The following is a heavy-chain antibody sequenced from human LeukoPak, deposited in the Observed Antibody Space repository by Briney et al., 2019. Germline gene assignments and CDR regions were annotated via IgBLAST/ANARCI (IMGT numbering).Heavy chain of an antibody. CDR3: ARRGNNYGYIDY. J-gene: IGHJ4*02. CDR1: GFTFSSYT. Sequence: GGSLRLSCAASGFTFSSYTVTWVRQAPGKGLDWVSYISPTSTTIYYADSVRGRFTISRDNAKNSIYLQMNSLRVEDTAVYYCARRGNNYGYIDYWGQGTLVTVSS. CDR2: ISPTSTTI. D-gene: IGHD1/OR15-1a*01. V-gene: IGHV3-48*04.